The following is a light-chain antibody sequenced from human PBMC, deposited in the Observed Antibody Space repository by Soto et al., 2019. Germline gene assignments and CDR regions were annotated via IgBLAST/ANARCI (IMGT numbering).Light chain of an antibody. J-gene: IGLJ1*01. CDR3: SSCTSNRIYV. CDR2: GVT. CDR1: HNDIGTYDY. Sequence: QSVLTQPTSVSGSPGQSITISCTGNHNDIGTYDYVSWYQQHPGRAPRLLIHGVTTRPSGISGRFSASKSGLTASLTISGLQPEDDADYYCSSCTSNRIYVFGPGTKLTVL. V-gene: IGLV2-14*03.